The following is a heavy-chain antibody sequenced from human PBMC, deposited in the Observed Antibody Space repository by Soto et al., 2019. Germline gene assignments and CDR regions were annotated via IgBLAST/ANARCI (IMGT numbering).Heavy chain of an antibody. CDR1: GFTFSSYS. Sequence: GGSLRLSCAASGFTFSSYSMNWVRQAPGKGLERVSYISSSSSTIYYADSVKGRFTISRDNAKNSLYLQMNSLRAEDTAVYYCARERGYSGYDSGWFDPWGQGTMVTGLL. CDR2: ISSSSSTI. CDR3: ARERGYSGYDSGWFDP. V-gene: IGHV3-48*01. J-gene: IGHJ5*02. D-gene: IGHD5-12*01.